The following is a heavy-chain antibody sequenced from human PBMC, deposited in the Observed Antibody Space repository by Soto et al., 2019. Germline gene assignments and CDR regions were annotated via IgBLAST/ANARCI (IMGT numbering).Heavy chain of an antibody. CDR3: AKRNGYYDSSGYPDY. V-gene: IGHV3-23*01. Sequence: LRLSCAASGFTFSSYAMIWVRQAPLKGLEWVSAISGSGDSTYYADSVKGRFTISRDNPKNTLYLQMNSLRAEDTAVYYCAKRNGYYDSSGYPDYWGQGTLVTVSS. CDR1: GFTFSSYA. CDR2: ISGSGDST. D-gene: IGHD3-22*01. J-gene: IGHJ4*02.